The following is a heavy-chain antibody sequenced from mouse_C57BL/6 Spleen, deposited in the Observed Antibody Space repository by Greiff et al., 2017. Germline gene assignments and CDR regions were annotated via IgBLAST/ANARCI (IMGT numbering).Heavy chain of an antibody. CDR1: GYTFTSYW. CDR2: IHPNSGST. V-gene: IGHV1-64*01. CDR3: ARGGDGYPYYFDY. Sequence: VQLQQPGAELVKPGASVKLSCKASGYTFTSYWMHWVKQRPGQGLEWIGMIHPNSGSTNYNEKFKSKATLTVDQSSSTAYMQLSSLTSEDSAVYYCARGGDGYPYYFDYWGQGTTLTVSS. J-gene: IGHJ2*01. D-gene: IGHD2-3*01.